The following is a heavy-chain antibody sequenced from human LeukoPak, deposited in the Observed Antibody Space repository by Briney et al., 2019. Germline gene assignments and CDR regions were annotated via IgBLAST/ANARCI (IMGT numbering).Heavy chain of an antibody. Sequence: PGGSLRLSCAASGFTFSSYAMHWVRQAPGKGLEWVAVISYDGSNKYYADSVKGRFTISRDNSKNTLYLQMNSLRAEDTAVYYCASLSVDIVATIMVRVEPGFDYWGQGTLVTVSS. V-gene: IGHV3-30*04. CDR2: ISYDGSNK. D-gene: IGHD5-12*01. CDR3: ASLSVDIVATIMVRVEPGFDY. J-gene: IGHJ4*02. CDR1: GFTFSSYA.